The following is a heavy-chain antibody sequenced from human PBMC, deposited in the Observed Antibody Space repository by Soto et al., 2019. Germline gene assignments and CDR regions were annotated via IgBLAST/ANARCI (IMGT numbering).Heavy chain of an antibody. CDR1: GFTFSSYG. J-gene: IGHJ5*02. D-gene: IGHD5-18*01. CDR3: ARDGPRYSYGYFWFDP. V-gene: IGHV3-33*01. Sequence: PGGSLRLSCAASGFTFSSYGMHWVRQAPGKGLEWVAVIWYDGSNKYYADSVKGRFTISRDNSKNTLYLQMNSLRAEDTAVYYCARDGPRYSYGYFWFDPWGQGTLVTVSS. CDR2: IWYDGSNK.